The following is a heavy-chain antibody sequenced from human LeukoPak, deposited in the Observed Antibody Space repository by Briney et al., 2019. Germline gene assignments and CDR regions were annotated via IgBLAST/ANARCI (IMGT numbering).Heavy chain of an antibody. CDR1: GYSINSGYD. Sequence: SETLSLTCTVSGYSINSGYDWGWIRQPPGKGLEWIGSLYHSGSTYYNPSLKSRVTISVDTSKNQFSLRLSSVTAADTAVYYCARGKALDPWGQGTLVTVSS. CDR2: LYHSGST. J-gene: IGHJ5*02. CDR3: ARGKALDP. V-gene: IGHV4-38-2*02.